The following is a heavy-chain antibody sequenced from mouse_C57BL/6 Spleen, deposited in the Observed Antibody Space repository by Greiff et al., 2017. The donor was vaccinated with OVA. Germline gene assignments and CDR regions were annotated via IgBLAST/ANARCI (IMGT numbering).Heavy chain of an antibody. V-gene: IGHV5-4*01. Sequence: EVKVVESGGGLVKPGGSLKLSCAASGFTFSSYAMSWVRQTPEKRLEWVATISDGGSYTYYPDNVKGRFTISRDNAKNNLYLQMSHLKSEDTAMYYCARDLPRGFAYWGQGTLVTVSA. CDR2: ISDGGSYT. CDR3: ARDLPRGFAY. J-gene: IGHJ3*01. CDR1: GFTFSSYA.